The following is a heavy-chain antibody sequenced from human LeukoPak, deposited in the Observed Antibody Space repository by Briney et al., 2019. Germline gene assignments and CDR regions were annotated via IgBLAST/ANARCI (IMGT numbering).Heavy chain of an antibody. CDR3: TRGGSSSVYHLYYYYYMDV. Sequence: GGSLRLSCTASGFTFGDYAMSWFRQAPGKGLEWVGFIRIKPYGGTTEYAASVKGRFTISRDDSKSIAYLQMNSLKTEDTAVYYCTRGGSSSVYHLYYYYYMDVWGKGTTVTVSS. J-gene: IGHJ6*03. V-gene: IGHV3-49*03. CDR1: GFTFGDYA. D-gene: IGHD6-6*01. CDR2: IRIKPYGGTT.